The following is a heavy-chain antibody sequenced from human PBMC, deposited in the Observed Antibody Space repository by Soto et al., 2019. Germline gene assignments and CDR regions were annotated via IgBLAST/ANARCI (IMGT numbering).Heavy chain of an antibody. CDR1: RFAFSSYW. D-gene: IGHD5-18*01. Sequence: EEQLVQSVGGLVQPGGSLRLSCAASRFAFSSYWMSWVRQAPGKGLEWVANINEDGSQRYYIDSVKGRFTISRDNAKNSLYLQLNSLSAEDTAVYYCARDGYGGFLDSWGQGALVTVSS. V-gene: IGHV3-7*04. J-gene: IGHJ4*02. CDR3: ARDGYGGFLDS. CDR2: INEDGSQR.